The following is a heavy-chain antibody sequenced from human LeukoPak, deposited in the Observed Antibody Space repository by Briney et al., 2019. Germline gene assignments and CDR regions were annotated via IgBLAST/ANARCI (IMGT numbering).Heavy chain of an antibody. CDR3: ARDCSSWYYVHAFYVPNWFDP. V-gene: IGHV1-18*01. J-gene: IGHJ5*02. Sequence: GASVKVSCKASGYTFTSYGISWVRQAPGQGLEWMGWISAYNGNTNYAQKLQGRVTMTTDTSTSTAYMELRSLRSDDTAVYYCARDCSSWYYVHAFYVPNWFDPWGQGTLVTVSS. CDR2: ISAYNGNT. D-gene: IGHD6-13*01. CDR1: GYTFTSYG.